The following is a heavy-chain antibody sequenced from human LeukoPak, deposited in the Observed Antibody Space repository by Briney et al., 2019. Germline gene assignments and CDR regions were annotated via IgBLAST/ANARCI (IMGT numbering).Heavy chain of an antibody. V-gene: IGHV3-23*01. CDR2: ISGSGGGT. J-gene: IGHJ4*02. CDR1: GFTFSSYA. CDR3: AKDASLDF. Sequence: PGGSLRLSCAASGFTFSSYAMSWVRQAPEKGLEWVSTISGSGGGTYYADSVKGRFTISRDNTKNTLYLEMNSLRAEDMALYYCAKDASLDFWGQGTLSSSP.